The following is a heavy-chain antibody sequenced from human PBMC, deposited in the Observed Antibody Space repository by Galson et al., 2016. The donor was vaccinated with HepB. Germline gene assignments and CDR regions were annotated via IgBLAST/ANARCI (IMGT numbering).Heavy chain of an antibody. CDR3: ARSYIELAYYYYYAMDV. V-gene: IGHV4-4*02. CDR1: GGSIDTTNW. J-gene: IGHJ6*02. Sequence: SETLSLTCAVSGGSIDTTNWWSWVRQPPGKGLEWIGGIFHNGSANYNPSLKSRVTISVDRSKNQFSLKLSSVTAADTAIYYCARSYIELAYYYYYAMDVWGHGTSVIVSS. CDR2: IFHNGSA. D-gene: IGHD2-8*02.